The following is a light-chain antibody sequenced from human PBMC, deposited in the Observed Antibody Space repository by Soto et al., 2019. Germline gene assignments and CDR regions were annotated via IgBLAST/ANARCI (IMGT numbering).Light chain of an antibody. CDR3: TSHSDSRPVV. Sequence: QSAPTQPASVSGSPGQSITISCTGTSSDIGLNNYVSWYQQHPGKAPALIIYAVTYRPSGVSSRFSGSKSGDTASLTISGLCTEDEADYYCTSHSDSRPVVFGGGPKLTVL. V-gene: IGLV2-14*03. CDR2: AVT. CDR1: SSDIGLNNY. J-gene: IGLJ2*01.